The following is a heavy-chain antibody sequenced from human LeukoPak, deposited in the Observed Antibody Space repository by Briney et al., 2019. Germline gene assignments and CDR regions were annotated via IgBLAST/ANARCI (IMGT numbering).Heavy chain of an antibody. Sequence: SETLSLTCTVSGGSLSSYYWSWIRQPPGKGLEWIGYIYYSWSTNYNPSLKSRVTISVDTSKNQFSLKLSSVTAADTAVYYCARWSVGGDYVFLDYWGQGTLVTVSS. CDR1: GGSLSSYY. CDR3: ARWSVGGDYVFLDY. CDR2: IYYSWST. D-gene: IGHD4-17*01. J-gene: IGHJ4*02. V-gene: IGHV4-59*01.